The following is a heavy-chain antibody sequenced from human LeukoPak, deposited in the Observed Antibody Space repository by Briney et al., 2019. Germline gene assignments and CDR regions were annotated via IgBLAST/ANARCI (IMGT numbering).Heavy chain of an antibody. D-gene: IGHD2-2*01. CDR3: ARVTLDCSSTSCYPRGFDY. CDR1: GYTFTSYY. J-gene: IGHJ4*02. CDR2: INPSGGST. Sequence: ASVKVSCKASGYTFTSYYMHWVRQAPGQGLEWTGIINPSGGSTSYAQKFQGRVTMTRDTSTSTVYMELSSLRSEDTAVYYCARVTLDCSSTSCYPRGFDYWGQGTLVTVSS. V-gene: IGHV1-46*01.